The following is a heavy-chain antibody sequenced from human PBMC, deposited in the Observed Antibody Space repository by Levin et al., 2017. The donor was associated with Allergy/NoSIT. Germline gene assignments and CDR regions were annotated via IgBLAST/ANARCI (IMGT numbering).Heavy chain of an antibody. CDR2: ISSSSSYI. CDR3: ASPMVRGGGPYYYYYGMDV. D-gene: IGHD3-10*01. Sequence: GGSLRLSCAASGFTFSSYSMNWVRQAPGKGLEWVSSISSSSSYIYYADSVKGRFTISRDNAKNSLYLQMNSLRAEDTAVYYCASPMVRGGGPYYYYYGMDVWGQGTTVTVSS. CDR1: GFTFSSYS. J-gene: IGHJ6*02. V-gene: IGHV3-21*01.